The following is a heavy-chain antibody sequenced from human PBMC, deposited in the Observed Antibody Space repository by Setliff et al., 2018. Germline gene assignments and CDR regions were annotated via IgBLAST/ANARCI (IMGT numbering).Heavy chain of an antibody. CDR3: ARASSGWYSAYYYYMDV. V-gene: IGHV4-61*09. CDR2: INRRGST. CDR1: GGSVNSGYDN. D-gene: IGHD6-19*01. Sequence: SETLSLTCTVSGGSVNSGYDNWNWLRQPAGKGLEWIGHINRRGSTNFSPSLKSRVTISLDTSKNQFSLNLTSVTAADTAAYYCARASSGWYSAYYYYMDVWGKGTTVTVSS. J-gene: IGHJ6*03.